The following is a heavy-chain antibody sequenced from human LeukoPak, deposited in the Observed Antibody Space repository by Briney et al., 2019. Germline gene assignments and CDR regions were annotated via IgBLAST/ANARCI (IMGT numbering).Heavy chain of an antibody. D-gene: IGHD2-2*01. CDR2: IYTGGST. V-gene: IGHV3-53*01. Sequence: GGSLRLSCAASGFIVSANYMSWVHQAPGKGLEWVSVIYTGGSTYYADSVKGRFTISRDNSKNTVYLQMTSLRAEDTAVYYCAKEGDCSTTSCLTGGLDVWGKGTTVTVSS. J-gene: IGHJ6*04. CDR1: GFIVSANY. CDR3: AKEGDCSTTSCLTGGLDV.